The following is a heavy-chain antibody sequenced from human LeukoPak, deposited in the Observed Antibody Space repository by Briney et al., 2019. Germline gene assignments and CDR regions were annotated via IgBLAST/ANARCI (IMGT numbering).Heavy chain of an antibody. J-gene: IGHJ4*02. CDR3: ARDDGWLVDY. CDR1: GGSISSYY. D-gene: IGHD6-19*01. V-gene: IGHV4-59*01. Sequence: PSETLSLTCTVSGGSISSYYWSWIRQPPGKGLEWIGYIYYSGSTNYNPSLKSRVTISVDTSKNQFSLKLSSVTAADTAVYYWARDDGWLVDYWGQGTLVTVSS. CDR2: IYYSGST.